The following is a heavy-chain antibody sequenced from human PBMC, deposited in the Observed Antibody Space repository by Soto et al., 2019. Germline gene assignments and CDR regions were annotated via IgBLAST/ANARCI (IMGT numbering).Heavy chain of an antibody. V-gene: IGHV1-24*01. CDR2: FDPEDGET. CDR1: GYTLTELS. J-gene: IGHJ3*02. D-gene: IGHD2-21*02. Sequence: ASVKVSCKVSGYTLTELSMHWVRQAPGKGLEWMGGFDPEDGETVYAQKFQGRVTMTEDTSASTAYMELSSLRSEDTAVYYCARGNCGGDPGCDAFDIWGQGTMVTVSS. CDR3: ARGNCGGDPGCDAFDI.